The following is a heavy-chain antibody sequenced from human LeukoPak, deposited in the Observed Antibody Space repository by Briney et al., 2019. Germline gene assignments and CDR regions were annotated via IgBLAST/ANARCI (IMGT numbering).Heavy chain of an antibody. CDR1: GFTFSTYW. D-gene: IGHD4-17*01. CDR2: LSGDGSST. Sequence: GGSLRPSCVASGFTFSTYWMHWVRNAPRQGQLWVSRLSGDGSSTKYADSLKGRFTISRDNAKNTLYLQMNSLRAEDTAVYFCARASTTVPNLLDNWGQGTLVTVSS. V-gene: IGHV3-74*03. J-gene: IGHJ4*02. CDR3: ARASTTVPNLLDN.